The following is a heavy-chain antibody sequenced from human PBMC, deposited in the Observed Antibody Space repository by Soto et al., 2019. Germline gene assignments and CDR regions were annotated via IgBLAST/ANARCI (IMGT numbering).Heavy chain of an antibody. D-gene: IGHD2-21*02. CDR1: GYSFINYW. V-gene: IGHV5-51*01. J-gene: IGHJ6*02. CDR2: IYPGDSDT. Sequence: GESLKISCKGSGYSFINYWIGWVRQMPGKGLEWMGIIYPGDSDTRYSPSFQGQVTISVDRSISTAYLQWSSLKASDTAMYYCARTDPRDSKSYYFPRMDVSRQGTKVSLS. CDR3: ARTDPRDSKSYYFPRMDV.